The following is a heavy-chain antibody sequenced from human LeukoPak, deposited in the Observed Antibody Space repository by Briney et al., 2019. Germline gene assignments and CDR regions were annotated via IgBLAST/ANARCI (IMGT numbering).Heavy chain of an antibody. Sequence: SETLSLTCTVSGGSISSYYWSWIRQPPGKGLEWIGYIYYSGSTNYNPSLKSRVTISVGTSKNQFSLKLSSVTAADTAVYYCATNSLDIVVVPAAIDYWGQGTLVTVSS. CDR3: ATNSLDIVVVPAAIDY. V-gene: IGHV4-59*08. D-gene: IGHD2-2*01. CDR2: IYYSGST. J-gene: IGHJ4*02. CDR1: GGSISSYY.